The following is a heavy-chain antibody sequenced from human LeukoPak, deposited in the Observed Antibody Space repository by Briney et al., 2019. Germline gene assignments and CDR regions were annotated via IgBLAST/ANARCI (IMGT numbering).Heavy chain of an antibody. CDR1: GYSFTSYW. V-gene: IGHV5-51*01. CDR3: ARDLSSSWYLSWFDP. D-gene: IGHD6-13*01. CDR2: IYPGDSDT. J-gene: IGHJ5*02. Sequence: GESLKISCKGSGYSFTSYWIGWVRQMPGKGLEWMGIIYPGDSDTRYSPSFQGQVTISADKSISTAYLQWSSLKASDTAMYYCARDLSSSWYLSWFDPWGQGTLVTVSS.